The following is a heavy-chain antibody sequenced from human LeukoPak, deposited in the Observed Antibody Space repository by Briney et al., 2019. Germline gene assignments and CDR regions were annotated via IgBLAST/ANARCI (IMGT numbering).Heavy chain of an antibody. D-gene: IGHD2-15*01. V-gene: IGHV3-74*01. CDR3: ARGGYHHGFDI. Sequence: GGSLLLSCAASGFTFNSYWFHWVRQAPGKGLGWVSRINSDGSDTIYADSVKGRFTISRDNAKSTVYLQMNSLKAEDTAVYYCARGGYHHGFDIWGQGTMVTVSS. CDR1: GFTFNSYW. J-gene: IGHJ3*02. CDR2: INSDGSDT.